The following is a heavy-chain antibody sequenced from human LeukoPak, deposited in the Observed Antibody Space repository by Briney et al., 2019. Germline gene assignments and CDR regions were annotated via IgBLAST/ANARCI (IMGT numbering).Heavy chain of an antibody. D-gene: IGHD4-17*01. Sequence: PGRSLRLSCAASGFTFSSYAMHWVRQAPGKGLEWVAVISYDGSNKYYADSVKGRFTISRDNSKNTLYLQMNSLRAEDTAVYYCARSYMTTDCYFDYWGQGTLVTVSS. CDR2: ISYDGSNK. J-gene: IGHJ4*02. CDR1: GFTFSSYA. V-gene: IGHV3-30*01. CDR3: ARSYMTTDCYFDY.